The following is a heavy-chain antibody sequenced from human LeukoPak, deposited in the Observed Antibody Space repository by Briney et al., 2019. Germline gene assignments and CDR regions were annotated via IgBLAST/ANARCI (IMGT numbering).Heavy chain of an antibody. D-gene: IGHD2-2*01. CDR3: ARGSSAAPTSPDY. CDR2: IIPIFGTT. CDR1: GGTFSSCA. V-gene: IGHV1-69*01. Sequence: SVKVSCKASGGTFSSCAISWVRQAPGQGLEWMGGIIPIFGTTNYAQKFQGRVTITADESTGTAYMEVSSLRFQDTAAYYCARGSSAAPTSPDYWGQGTLVTVSS. J-gene: IGHJ4*02.